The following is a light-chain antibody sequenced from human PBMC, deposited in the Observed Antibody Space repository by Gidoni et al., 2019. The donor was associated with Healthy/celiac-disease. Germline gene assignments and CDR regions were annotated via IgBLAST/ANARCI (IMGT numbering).Light chain of an antibody. CDR3: QVWDSSSSSGV. Sequence: SYVLTQPPSVSVAPGQTARITCGGNHIGSKSVHWYQQKPGQAPWLVVYDDSDRPSGIPEGFSGSNSGNTATLTISRVEAGDEADYYCQVWDSSSSSGVFGGGTKLTVL. CDR2: DDS. V-gene: IGLV3-21*02. J-gene: IGLJ2*01. CDR1: HIGSKS.